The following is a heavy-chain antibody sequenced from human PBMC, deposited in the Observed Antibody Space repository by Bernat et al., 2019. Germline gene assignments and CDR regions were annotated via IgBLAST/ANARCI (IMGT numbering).Heavy chain of an antibody. CDR2: IKSKANSGTT. CDR1: GFTFNNAW. CDR3: TTYPYGAGWYAFDY. J-gene: IGHJ4*02. Sequence: EVQLVESGGGLAKPGGSLRLSCATSGFTFNNAWMHWVRQAPGKGLEWVGRIKSKANSGTTDDASPVKGRFTISRDESKNTLYLQMNSLRIEDTAVYYCTTYPYGAGWYAFDYWGQGTLVTVSS. D-gene: IGHD6-19*01. V-gene: IGHV3-15*07.